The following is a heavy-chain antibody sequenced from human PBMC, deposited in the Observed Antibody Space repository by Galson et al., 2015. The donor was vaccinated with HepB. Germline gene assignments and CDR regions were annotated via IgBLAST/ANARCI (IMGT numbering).Heavy chain of an antibody. CDR3: ARDQVVVVAATDYYYYYGMDV. CDR2: INAGNGNT. J-gene: IGHJ6*02. D-gene: IGHD2-15*01. V-gene: IGHV1-3*01. Sequence: SVKVSCKASGYTFTSYAMHWVRQAPGQRLEWMGWINAGNGNTKYSQKFQGRVTITRDTSASTAYMELSSLRSEDTAVYYCARDQVVVVAATDYYYYYGMDVWGQGTTVTVSS. CDR1: GYTFTSYA.